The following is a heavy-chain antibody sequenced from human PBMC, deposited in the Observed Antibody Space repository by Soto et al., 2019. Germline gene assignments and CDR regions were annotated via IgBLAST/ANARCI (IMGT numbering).Heavy chain of an antibody. CDR1: GGTFSSYA. Sequence: QVQLVQSGAEVKKPGSSVKVSCKASGGTFSSYAISWVRQAPGQGLEWMGGIIPIFGTANYAQKFQGRVTITADESTSTAYMELSSLISEDTAVYYCARHPVGLSYYYGMDVWGEGTTVTVSS. CDR3: ARHPVGLSYYYGMDV. J-gene: IGHJ6*04. CDR2: IIPIFGTA. V-gene: IGHV1-69*12.